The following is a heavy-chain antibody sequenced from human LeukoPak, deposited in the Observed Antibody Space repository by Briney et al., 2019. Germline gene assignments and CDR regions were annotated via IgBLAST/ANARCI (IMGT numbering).Heavy chain of an antibody. D-gene: IGHD4-17*01. V-gene: IGHV1-8*01. Sequence: GASVKVSCEASGYTFTSYDINWVRQATGQGLEWMGWMNPNSGNTGYAQKFQGRVTMTRNTSISTAYMELSSLRSEDTAVYYCARVLFPHYGDYYYYYYGMDVWGQGTTVTVSS. CDR2: MNPNSGNT. J-gene: IGHJ6*02. CDR3: ARVLFPHYGDYYYYYYGMDV. CDR1: GYTFTSYD.